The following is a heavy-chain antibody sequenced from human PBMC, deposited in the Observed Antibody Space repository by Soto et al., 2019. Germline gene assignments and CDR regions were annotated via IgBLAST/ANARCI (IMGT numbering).Heavy chain of an antibody. CDR2: INPNSGGT. D-gene: IGHD3-3*01. Sequence: ASLKVSCKASGYTFTGYYMHWVRQAPGQGLEWMGWINPNSGGTNYAQKFQGRVTMTRDTSISTAYMELSRLRSDDTAVYYCASGATISRVVSSYALDVWGQGTTVTGS. V-gene: IGHV1-2*02. CDR1: GYTFTGYY. J-gene: IGHJ6*02. CDR3: ASGATISRVVSSYALDV.